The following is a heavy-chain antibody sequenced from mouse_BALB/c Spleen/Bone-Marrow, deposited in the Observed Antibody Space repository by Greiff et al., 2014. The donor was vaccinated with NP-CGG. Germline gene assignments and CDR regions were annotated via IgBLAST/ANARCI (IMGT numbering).Heavy chain of an antibody. V-gene: IGHV3-1*02. CDR2: IHYSGST. J-gene: IGHJ4*01. CDR3: ARDQGYYAIDY. Sequence: EVKLQESGPDLVKPSQSLSLTCTVTGYSITSGYSWHWIRQFPGNKLEWMGYIHYSGSTNYNPSLKSRISITRDTSKNKFFLQLSSVTTEDTATYYCARDQGYYAIDYWGQGTSVTVSS. CDR1: GYSITSGYS.